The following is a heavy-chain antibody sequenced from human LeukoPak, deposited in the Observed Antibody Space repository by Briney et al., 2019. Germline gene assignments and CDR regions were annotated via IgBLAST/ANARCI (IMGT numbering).Heavy chain of an antibody. CDR1: GFTFSSYA. CDR2: ISDSGGST. J-gene: IGHJ4*02. D-gene: IGHD1-26*01. V-gene: IGHV3-23*01. CDR3: ARMYSGSYLAFDY. Sequence: GGSLRLSCAASGFTFSSYAMSWVRQAPGKGLEWVSTISDSGGSTYYTDSVKGRFTISRDNSKNTLCLQMNSLRAEDTAVYYCARMYSGSYLAFDYWGQGTLVTVSS.